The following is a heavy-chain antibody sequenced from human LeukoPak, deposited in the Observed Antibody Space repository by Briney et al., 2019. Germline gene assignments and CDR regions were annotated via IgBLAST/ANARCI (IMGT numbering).Heavy chain of an antibody. CDR3: ARDLGADRCDY. Sequence: GGSVTQSCASCGFTFSNYWMSWVRQAPGKGVDGGANIKGDGSEKYYVDSVKGRFTISRDNDKNSLYVQMNRLRAEDTAVYCCARDLGADRCDYWGQGTLVTVSS. V-gene: IGHV3-7*01. CDR1: GFTFSNYW. J-gene: IGHJ4*02. CDR2: IKGDGSEK.